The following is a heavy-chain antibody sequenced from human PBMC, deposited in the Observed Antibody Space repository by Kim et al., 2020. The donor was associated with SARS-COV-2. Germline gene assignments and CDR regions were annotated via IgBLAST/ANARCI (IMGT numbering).Heavy chain of an antibody. Sequence: KFQGRVTMTADESTSTAYMELSSLRSEDTAVYYCARTGYSYPYYYYYGMDVWGQGTTVTVSS. D-gene: IGHD5-18*01. J-gene: IGHJ6*02. V-gene: IGHV1-69*01. CDR3: ARTGYSYPYYYYYGMDV.